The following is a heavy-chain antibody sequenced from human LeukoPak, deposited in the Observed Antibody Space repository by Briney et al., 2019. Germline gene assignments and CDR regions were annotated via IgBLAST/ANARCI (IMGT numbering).Heavy chain of an antibody. CDR1: GFTFSSYA. V-gene: IGHV3-23*01. CDR3: AKTPKTGSFDY. D-gene: IGHD7-27*01. J-gene: IGHJ4*02. Sequence: PGGSLRLPCAASGFTFSSYAMNWVRQAPGKGLEWLSTISDIGGNTYYADSVKGRFTISRDNSRNTLYLQMNSLRVEDTAVYFCAKTPKTGSFDYWGQGTLVTVSS. CDR2: ISDIGGNT.